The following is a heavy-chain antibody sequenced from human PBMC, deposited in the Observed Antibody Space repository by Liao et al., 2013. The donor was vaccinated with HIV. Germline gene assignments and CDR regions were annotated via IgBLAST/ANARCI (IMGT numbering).Heavy chain of an antibody. D-gene: IGHD3-9*01. CDR1: GGSISSYY. V-gene: IGHV4-59*12. Sequence: QVQLQESGPGLVKPSETLSLTCTVSGGSISSYYWSWIRQPPGKGRGVDWGKYNHSGSTNYNPSLKSRVTISVDTSKNQFSLKLSSVTAADTAVYYCARDAYFDWDNWFDPWGQGTLVTVSS. J-gene: IGHJ5*02. CDR2: YNHSGST. CDR3: ARDAYFDWDNWFDP.